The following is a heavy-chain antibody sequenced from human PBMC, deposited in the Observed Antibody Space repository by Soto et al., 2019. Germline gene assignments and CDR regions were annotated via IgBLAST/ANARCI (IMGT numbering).Heavy chain of an antibody. J-gene: IGHJ6*01. CDR2: IRSKANSYAT. V-gene: IGHV3-73*02. D-gene: IGHD5-18*01. CDR3: TKTAMVTPDHYYYDYGMDD. Sequence: EVQLVESGGGLVQPGGSLKLSCAASGFTFSGSAMHWVRQASGKGLGWVGRIRSKANSYATAYAASVKGRFTISRDDSKNTAYLQMNSLKTEDTAVYYCTKTAMVTPDHYYYDYGMDDWGQGTTVTVSS. CDR1: GFTFSGSA.